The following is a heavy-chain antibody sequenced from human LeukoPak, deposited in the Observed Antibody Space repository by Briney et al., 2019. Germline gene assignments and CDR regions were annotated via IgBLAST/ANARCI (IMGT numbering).Heavy chain of an antibody. CDR2: IIPIFGTA. CDR1: GGTFSSYA. J-gene: IGHJ4*02. CDR3: ARSRPPARHSSSWFYFDY. D-gene: IGHD6-13*01. Sequence: SVKVSCKASGGTFSSYAISWVRQAPGQGLEWMGGIIPIFGTANYAQKFQGRVTITADKSTSTAYMELSSLGSEDTAVYYCARSRPPARHSSSWFYFDYWGQGTLVTVSS. V-gene: IGHV1-69*06.